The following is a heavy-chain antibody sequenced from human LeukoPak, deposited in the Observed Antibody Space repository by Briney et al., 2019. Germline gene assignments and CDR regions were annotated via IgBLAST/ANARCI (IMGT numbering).Heavy chain of an antibody. CDR2: INGDGSST. Sequence: PGGSLRLSCAASGFTFSSYWMHWVRQAPGKGLVWVSRINGDGSSTNYADSVKGRFTISRDNAKNTLYLQINSLRAEDAAMYFCAGSLGYSYGSYHWGQGILVTVSS. V-gene: IGHV3-74*01. D-gene: IGHD5-18*01. CDR3: AGSLGYSYGSYH. CDR1: GFTFSSYW. J-gene: IGHJ1*01.